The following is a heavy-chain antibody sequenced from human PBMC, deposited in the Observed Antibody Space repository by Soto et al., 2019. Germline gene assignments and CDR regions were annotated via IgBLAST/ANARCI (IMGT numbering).Heavy chain of an antibody. CDR1: GFIFSSYT. V-gene: IGHV3-30-3*01. CDR3: ARARYYSNLGVSYYHGMDI. Sequence: GGSLRLSCAASGFIFSSYTMHWGRQTPGKGLEWVALISYDGSNKGYADSVEGRFTISRDNSRNTLYLQMNSLRAEDTAVYYCARARYYSNLGVSYYHGMDIWGQGTTVTVSS. CDR2: ISYDGSNK. J-gene: IGHJ6*02. D-gene: IGHD1-1*01.